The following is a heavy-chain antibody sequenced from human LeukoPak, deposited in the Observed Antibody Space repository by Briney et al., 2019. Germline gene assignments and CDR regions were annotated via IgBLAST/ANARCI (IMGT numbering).Heavy chain of an antibody. V-gene: IGHV1-69*13. J-gene: IGHJ4*02. CDR3: ARGLDCSSTSCYSVNDY. Sequence: SVKVSCKASGYTFTSYGISWVRQAPGQGLEWMGGIIPIFGTANYAQKFQGRVTITADESTSTAYMELSSLRSEDTAVYYCARGLDCSSTSCYSVNDYWGQGTLVTVSS. D-gene: IGHD2-2*02. CDR1: GYTFTSYG. CDR2: IIPIFGTA.